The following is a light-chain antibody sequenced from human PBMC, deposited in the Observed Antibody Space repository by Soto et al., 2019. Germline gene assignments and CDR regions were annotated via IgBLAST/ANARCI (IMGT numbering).Light chain of an antibody. Sequence: EILMTQSPATLSVSPGERATLSCRASQSVSSNLAWYQQKPGQAPRLLIYGASSRATGIPARFSGSGSGTEFPLTISSLQPEYFAVYYCQQYNNWPPYTFGQGTKLEIK. V-gene: IGKV3-15*01. J-gene: IGKJ2*01. CDR1: QSVSSN. CDR2: GAS. CDR3: QQYNNWPPYT.